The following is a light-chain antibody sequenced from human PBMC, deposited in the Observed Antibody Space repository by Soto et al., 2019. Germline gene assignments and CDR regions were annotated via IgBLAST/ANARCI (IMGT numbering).Light chain of an antibody. Sequence: DIVLTQSPGTLSLSPGERATLSCRASQSVSSSYFAWYQQKPGQAPRLLIYAASRRASGIPDRFSGSGSGTDFTLTINRLEPDDFAVYYCQQYGALPYTFGQGTKLEI. V-gene: IGKV3-20*01. CDR1: QSVSSSY. J-gene: IGKJ2*01. CDR2: AAS. CDR3: QQYGALPYT.